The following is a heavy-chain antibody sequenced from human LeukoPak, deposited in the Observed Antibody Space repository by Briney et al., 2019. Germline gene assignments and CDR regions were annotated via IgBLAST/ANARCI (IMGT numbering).Heavy chain of an antibody. D-gene: IGHD3-3*01. CDR3: AKDHYWSIDY. J-gene: IGHJ4*02. CDR2: IKGDGTST. CDR1: GFDFSSNW. Sequence: GGSLSLSCAASGFDFSSNWMHWVRHAPGQGLVWVSRIKGDGTSTNHADSVKGRFTISRDIAKNTLDLQMNSLRAEDTGVYYCAKDHYWSIDYWGRGTLVTVSS. V-gene: IGHV3-74*01.